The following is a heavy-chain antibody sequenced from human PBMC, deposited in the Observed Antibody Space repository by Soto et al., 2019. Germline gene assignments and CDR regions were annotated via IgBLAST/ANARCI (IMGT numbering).Heavy chain of an antibody. D-gene: IGHD3-10*01. CDR1: GASISSNF. CDR2: IYFGGTT. V-gene: IGHV4-4*09. J-gene: IGHJ4*02. CDR3: ATQTFGSNAFFDT. Sequence: PSETLSLTCTVSGASISSNFWSWVRQPPGKGLEWIGHIYFGGTTQSNPSLKGRATISLDTSKNQFTLTLAEVSAPDTAMDYWATQTFGSNAFFDTGGQEALVTASS.